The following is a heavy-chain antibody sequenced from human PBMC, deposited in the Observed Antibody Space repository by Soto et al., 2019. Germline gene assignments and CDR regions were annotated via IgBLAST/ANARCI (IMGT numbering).Heavy chain of an antibody. CDR2: IIPIFGTA. J-gene: IGHJ5*02. D-gene: IGHD3-22*01. CDR3: AREDYYDSSGYMNWFDP. V-gene: IGHV1-69*13. CDR1: GGTFSSYA. Sequence: AASVKVSCKASGGTFSSYAISWVRQAPGQGLEWMGGIIPIFGTANYAQKFQGRVTITADESTSTAYVELSSLRSEDTAVYYCAREDYYDSSGYMNWFDPWGQGTLVTVSS.